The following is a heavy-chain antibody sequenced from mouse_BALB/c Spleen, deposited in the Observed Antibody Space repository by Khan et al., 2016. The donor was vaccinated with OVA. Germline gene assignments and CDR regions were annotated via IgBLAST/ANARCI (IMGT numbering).Heavy chain of an antibody. Sequence: QVQLKQSGPGLVAPSQSLSITCTVSGFSLTNFGVHWVRQPPGKGLEWLVLIWSDGTTTYHSALKSRLSISKDTSKSQVFLKMNSLQTDDTAMYYCARNSYPYAMDYWGQGTSVTVSS. CDR3: ARNSYPYAMDY. J-gene: IGHJ4*01. V-gene: IGHV2-6*02. CDR1: GFSLTNFG. CDR2: IWSDGTT.